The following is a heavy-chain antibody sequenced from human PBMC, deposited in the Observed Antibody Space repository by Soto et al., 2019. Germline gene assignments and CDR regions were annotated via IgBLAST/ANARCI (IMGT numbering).Heavy chain of an antibody. CDR3: ARFGSSSPRSYYSYYGMDV. CDR2: TYYRSKWYN. D-gene: IGHD6-6*01. Sequence: PSQTLSLTCAISGDSVSSNSAAWNWIRQSPSRGLEWLGRTYYRSKWYNDYAVSVKSRITINPDTSKNQFSLQLNSVTPEDTAVYYCARFGSSSPRSYYSYYGMDVCAQRTTVPVSS. V-gene: IGHV6-1*01. CDR1: GDSVSSNSAA. J-gene: IGHJ6*02.